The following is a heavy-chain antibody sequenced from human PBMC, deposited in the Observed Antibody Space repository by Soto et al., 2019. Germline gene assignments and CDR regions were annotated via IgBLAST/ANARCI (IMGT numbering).Heavy chain of an antibody. CDR3: ARGAVGSSSPGGSEYYMDV. Sequence: QVQLQQWGAGLLKPSETLSLTCAVYGGSFSGYYWSWIRQPPGKGLEWIGEINHSGSTNYNPSLKSRVTISVDTYKNQFSLKLSSVTAADTAVYYCARGAVGSSSPGGSEYYMDVWGKGTTVTVSS. CDR1: GGSFSGYY. J-gene: IGHJ6*03. V-gene: IGHV4-34*01. CDR2: INHSGST. D-gene: IGHD6-6*01.